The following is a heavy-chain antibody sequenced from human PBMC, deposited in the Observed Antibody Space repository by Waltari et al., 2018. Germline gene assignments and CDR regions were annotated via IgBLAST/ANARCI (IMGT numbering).Heavy chain of an antibody. CDR2: INTDGSIA. Sequence: EVQLVESGGGLVQPGGSVRLTCDDCGLSLRSTYMHWVRQVPGKGLVWVSRINTDGSIANYADSVKGRFTISRDNAKNTLYLQMNSLRAEATAVYYCARDGGGNGYIHYWGQGTLVTVSS. CDR3: ARDGGGNGYIHY. D-gene: IGHD3-16*01. CDR1: GLSLRSTY. J-gene: IGHJ4*02. V-gene: IGHV3-74*01.